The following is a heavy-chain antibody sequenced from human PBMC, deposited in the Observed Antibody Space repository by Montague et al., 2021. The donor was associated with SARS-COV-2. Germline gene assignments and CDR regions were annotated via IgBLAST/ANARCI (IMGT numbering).Heavy chain of an antibody. D-gene: IGHD3-9*01. J-gene: IGHJ2*01. V-gene: IGHV2-5*02. CDR1: GFSLSTSGVG. Sequence: PALVKPTQTLTLTCTFSGFSLSTSGVGVGWIRQPPGKALEWLALIYWDDDKRYSPPLKSRLTITKDTSKNQVVLTMTNMDPVDTATYCCAHKTGLRYFDWLFQTNPTGGYFDLGGRGTLVTVSS. CDR3: AHKTGLRYFDWLFQTNPTGGYFDL. CDR2: IYWDDDK.